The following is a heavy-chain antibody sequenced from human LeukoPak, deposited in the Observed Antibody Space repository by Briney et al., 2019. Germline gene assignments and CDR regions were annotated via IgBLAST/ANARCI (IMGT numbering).Heavy chain of an antibody. CDR2: ISSNGGST. J-gene: IGHJ4*02. CDR3: VKDDCTNGVCYSFDY. CDR1: GFTFSSYA. V-gene: IGHV3-64D*09. D-gene: IGHD2-8*01. Sequence: GGSLRLSCSASGFTFSSYAMHWVRQAPGKGLEYVSAISSNGGSTYYADSVKGRFTISRDNSKNTLYLQMSSLRAEDTAVYYCVKDDCTNGVCYSFDYWGQGTLVTVSS.